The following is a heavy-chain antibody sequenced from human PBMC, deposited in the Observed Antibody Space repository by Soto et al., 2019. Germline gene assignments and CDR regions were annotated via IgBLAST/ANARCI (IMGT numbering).Heavy chain of an antibody. CDR1: GFTFSSYS. D-gene: IGHD3-22*01. Sequence: GALRLSCAASGFTFSSYSMNWVRQAPGKGLEWVSSISSSSSYIYYADLVKGRFTISRDNAKNSLYLQMNSLRAEDTAVYYCARGLRMIPLLFDIWGQGTMVTVSS. V-gene: IGHV3-21*01. CDR3: ARGLRMIPLLFDI. CDR2: ISSSSSYI. J-gene: IGHJ3*02.